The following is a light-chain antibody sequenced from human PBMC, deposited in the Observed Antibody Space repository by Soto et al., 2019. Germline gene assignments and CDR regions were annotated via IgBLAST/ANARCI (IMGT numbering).Light chain of an antibody. J-gene: IGKJ5*01. V-gene: IGKV1-33*01. CDR2: DAS. Sequence: MYQSLSSLSASIRDRVTITCQASQAINNYLHWYQQKPGKAPKLLIYDASNLEKGAPSRFSGSGSGTYFSFTISSLQPEDFATYYCQQYSNLITFGQGRLLEVK. CDR3: QQYSNLIT. CDR1: QAINNY.